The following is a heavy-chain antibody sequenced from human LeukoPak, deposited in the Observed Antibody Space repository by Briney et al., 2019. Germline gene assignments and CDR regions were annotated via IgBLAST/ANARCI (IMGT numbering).Heavy chain of an antibody. Sequence: GESLKISCKGSGYSFTSYWIGWVRQMPGKGLEWMGIIYPGDSDTRYSPSSQGQVTISADKSISTAYLQWSSLKASDTAMYYCASWGYSSGWYDAFDIWGQGTMVTVSS. J-gene: IGHJ3*02. V-gene: IGHV5-51*01. CDR2: IYPGDSDT. CDR1: GYSFTSYW. D-gene: IGHD6-19*01. CDR3: ASWGYSSGWYDAFDI.